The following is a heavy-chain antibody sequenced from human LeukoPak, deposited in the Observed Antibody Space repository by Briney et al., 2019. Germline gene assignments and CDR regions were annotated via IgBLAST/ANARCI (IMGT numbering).Heavy chain of an antibody. J-gene: IGHJ4*02. D-gene: IGHD2-15*01. V-gene: IGHV5-51*01. CDR2: IFPGDSET. CDR1: GYSFTSYW. Sequence: GESLKFSCKGSGYSFTSYWIGWVRQMPGKGLEWLGIIFPGDSETRYSPSFQGPVTISADKSISTAYLQWSSLKASDTAMYYCARKHGYCSGGSCYSAYFDYWGQGTLVTVSS. CDR3: ARKHGYCSGGSCYSAYFDY.